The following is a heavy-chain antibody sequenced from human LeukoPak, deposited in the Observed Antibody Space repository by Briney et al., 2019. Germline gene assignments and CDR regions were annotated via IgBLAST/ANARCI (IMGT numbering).Heavy chain of an antibody. CDR1: GFTFSTCA. V-gene: IGHV3-23*01. CDR3: ARENYGGKIY. D-gene: IGHD4-23*01. CDR2: ISGSGDII. J-gene: IGHJ4*02. Sequence: GGSLRLSCAASGFTFSTCAMSWVRQAPGKGLEWVSGISGSGDIIYYSGSVKGRFTISRDNSKNTLFLQMNSPRAEDTAVYYCARENYGGKIYWGQGTLVTVSS.